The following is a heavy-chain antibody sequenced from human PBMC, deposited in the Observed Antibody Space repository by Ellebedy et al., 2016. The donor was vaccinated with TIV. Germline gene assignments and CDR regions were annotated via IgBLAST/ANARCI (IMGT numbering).Heavy chain of an antibody. D-gene: IGHD4-17*01. J-gene: IGHJ4*02. CDR2: IFIDGKT. V-gene: IGHV3-66*01. CDR1: GFTVSSKY. CDR3: VRDDGKNGPYDY. Sequence: PGGSLRLSCVASGFTVSSKYMSWVRQAPGKGLEWVSVIFIDGKTHYIDSVKGRFTISRDISKNMVYLQMSSLRVEDTAIYYCVRDDGKNGPYDYWGQGTLVTVSS.